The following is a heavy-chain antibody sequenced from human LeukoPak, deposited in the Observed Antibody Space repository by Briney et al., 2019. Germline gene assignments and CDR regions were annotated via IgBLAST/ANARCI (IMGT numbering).Heavy chain of an antibody. V-gene: IGHV4-4*07. CDR1: GGSISSYY. D-gene: IGHD3-3*01. J-gene: IGHJ4*02. CDR3: AVTYDFWSGSIDY. Sequence: SETLSLTCTVSGGSISSYYWSWNRQPAGKGLEWIGRIYTSGSTNYNPSLKSRVTMSVDTSKNQFSLKLSSVTAADTAVYYCAVTYDFWSGSIDYWGQGTLVTVSS. CDR2: IYTSGST.